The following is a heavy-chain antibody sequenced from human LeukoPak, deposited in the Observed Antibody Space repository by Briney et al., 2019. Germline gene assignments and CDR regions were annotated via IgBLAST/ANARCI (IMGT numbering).Heavy chain of an antibody. CDR1: GFTFGDYA. CDR3: TRVRSGNDFDY. J-gene: IGHJ4*02. Sequence: GGSLRLSCTTSGFTFGDYAMSWVRQAPGKGLEWVGFIRSKAYGGTTQYAASVKGRFIISRDDSKSIAYLQMSSLKTEDTAVYYCTRVRSGNDFDYWGQGTLVTVSS. D-gene: IGHD3-10*01. CDR2: IRSKAYGGTT. V-gene: IGHV3-49*04.